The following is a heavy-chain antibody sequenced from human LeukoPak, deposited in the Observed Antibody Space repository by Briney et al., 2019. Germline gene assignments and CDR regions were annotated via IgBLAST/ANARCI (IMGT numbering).Heavy chain of an antibody. J-gene: IGHJ4*02. CDR2: IRYDGSNK. Sequence: GGSLRLSCAASGFTFSSYGMHWVRQAPGKGLEWVAFIRYDGSNKYYADSVKGRSTISRDNSKNTLYLQMNSLRAEDTAVYYCANLLGYRSSTSCGYDYWGQGTLVTVSS. CDR3: ANLLGYRSSTSCGYDY. CDR1: GFTFSSYG. D-gene: IGHD2-2*01. V-gene: IGHV3-30*02.